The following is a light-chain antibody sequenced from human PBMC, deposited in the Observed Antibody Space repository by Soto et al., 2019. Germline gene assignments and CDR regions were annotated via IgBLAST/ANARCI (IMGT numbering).Light chain of an antibody. Sequence: EIVLTQSPATLSLSPGDRATLSCRASQSVRSYLAWYQQKPGQAPRLLIYDASNRATGIQARFSGSGSGTDFTLTVSSLEPEDFAVYYCQQRSDWPPTFGGGTKVEIE. V-gene: IGKV3-11*01. CDR2: DAS. CDR3: QQRSDWPPT. J-gene: IGKJ4*01. CDR1: QSVRSY.